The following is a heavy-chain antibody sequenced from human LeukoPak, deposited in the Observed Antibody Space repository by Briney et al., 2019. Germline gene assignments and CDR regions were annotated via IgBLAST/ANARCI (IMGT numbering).Heavy chain of an antibody. CDR1: GGTFSSYA. Sequence: RASVKVSCKASGGTFSSYAISWVRQAPGQGLEWMGGIIPIFGTANYAQKFQGRVTITADESTSTAYMELSSLRSEDTAVYYCAREPTHYYDSSGPTSFDYWGQGTLVTVSS. D-gene: IGHD3-22*01. V-gene: IGHV1-69*13. J-gene: IGHJ4*02. CDR2: IIPIFGTA. CDR3: AREPTHYYDSSGPTSFDY.